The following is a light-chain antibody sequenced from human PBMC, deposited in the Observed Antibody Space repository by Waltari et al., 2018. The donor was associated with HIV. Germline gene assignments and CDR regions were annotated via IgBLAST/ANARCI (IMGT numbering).Light chain of an antibody. CDR3: SSYAGNNNYV. J-gene: IGLJ1*01. CDR2: EVN. CDR1: SRDIGTYTY. V-gene: IGLV2-8*01. Sequence: QPALTQPPSASGSPGQSVTISCTGTSRDIGTYTYVSWYQQHPGRAPNLLSYEVNKRPSGVPDRFSGSKSANTASLTVSGLQVADEADYYCSSYAGNNNYVFGTGTRVTVL.